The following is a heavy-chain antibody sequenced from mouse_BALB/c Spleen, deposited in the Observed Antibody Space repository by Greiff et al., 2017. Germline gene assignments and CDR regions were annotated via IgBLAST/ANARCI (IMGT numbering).Heavy chain of an antibody. CDR3: ARSDGYCDPYFDY. CDR2: ISYSGST. D-gene: IGHD2-3*01. Sequence: VQLKESGPSLVKPSQSLSLTCSVTGYSFTSGSWSWIRKSPGNKLEYMGYISYSGSTYYHPSLKSRISITRDTAKNQYYLQLNSVTTEDTATYYCARSDGYCDPYFDYWGQGTTLTVSS. J-gene: IGHJ2*01. V-gene: IGHV3-8*02. CDR1: GYSFTSGS.